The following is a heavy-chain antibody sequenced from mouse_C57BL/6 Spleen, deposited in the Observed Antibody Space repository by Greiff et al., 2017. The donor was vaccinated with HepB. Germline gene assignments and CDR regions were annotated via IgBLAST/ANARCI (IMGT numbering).Heavy chain of an antibody. CDR2: INPNNGGT. CDR3: ARSHGSSYGTTMDY. J-gene: IGHJ4*01. D-gene: IGHD1-1*01. V-gene: IGHV1-18*01. CDR1: GYTFTDYN. Sequence: VQLQQSGPELVKPGASVKIPCKASGYTFTDYNMDWVKQSHGKSLEWIGDINPNNGGTIYNQKFKGKATLTVDKSSSTAYMELRSLTSEDTAVYYCARSHGSSYGTTMDYWGQGTSVTVSS.